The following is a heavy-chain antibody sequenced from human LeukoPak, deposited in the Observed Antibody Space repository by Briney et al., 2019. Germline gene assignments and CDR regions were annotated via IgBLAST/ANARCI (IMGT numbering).Heavy chain of an antibody. J-gene: IGHJ4*02. CDR2: IYPGDSDT. CDR3: AAGTYSYYFEN. CDR1: GYTFTAYW. D-gene: IGHD3-10*01. V-gene: IGHV5-51*01. Sequence: GESLNISCNGSGYTFTAYWIGWVRQMPGKGLEWMGIIYPGDSDTKYSPSFQGQVTISADKSISTAYLHWSSLKATDTAMYYCAAGTYSYYFENWGQGTLVTVSS.